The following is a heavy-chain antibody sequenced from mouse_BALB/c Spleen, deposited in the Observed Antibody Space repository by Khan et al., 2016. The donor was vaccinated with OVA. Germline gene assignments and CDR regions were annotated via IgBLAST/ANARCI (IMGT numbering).Heavy chain of an antibody. CDR3: ASGGYWYFDV. V-gene: IGHV9-3-1*01. Sequence: QIQLVQSGPELKKPGETVKISCKASGYTFTESGMNWVKQAPGEGLKWMGWINTYTGEPTYVDDFKGRFAFSLETSASTAYLQINNLKNEDTATYFCASGGYWYFDVWGAGTTVTVSS. D-gene: IGHD1-1*02. CDR1: GYTFTESG. J-gene: IGHJ1*01. CDR2: INTYTGEP.